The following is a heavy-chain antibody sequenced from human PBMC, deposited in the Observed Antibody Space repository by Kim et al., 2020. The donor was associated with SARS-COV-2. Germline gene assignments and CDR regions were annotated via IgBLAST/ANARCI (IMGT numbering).Heavy chain of an antibody. D-gene: IGHD6-6*01. CDR1: GFTFSSFG. CDR3: ANTRSSPSWDAFDI. V-gene: IGHV3-23*01. J-gene: IGHJ3*02. CDR2: LTNGGGST. Sequence: GGSLRLSCAASGFTFSSFGMSWVRQAPGKGLEWVSGLTNGGGSTYYADSVKGRFTISRDSSKNTPFLQMNSLRAEDTAVYYCANTRSSPSWDAFDIWGQG.